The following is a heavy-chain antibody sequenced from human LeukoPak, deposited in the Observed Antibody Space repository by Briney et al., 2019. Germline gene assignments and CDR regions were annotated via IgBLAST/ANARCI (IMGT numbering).Heavy chain of an antibody. V-gene: IGHV1-8*01. J-gene: IGHJ3*02. CDR3: ARPYDSSGYYYSDAFDI. Sequence: ASVKLSCKASGYTFTSYDINWVRQATGQGLEWMGWMNPNSGNTGYAQKFQGRVTMTRNTSISTAYMELSSLRSEDTAVYYCARPYDSSGYYYSDAFDIWGQGTMVTVSS. CDR1: GYTFTSYD. CDR2: MNPNSGNT. D-gene: IGHD3-22*01.